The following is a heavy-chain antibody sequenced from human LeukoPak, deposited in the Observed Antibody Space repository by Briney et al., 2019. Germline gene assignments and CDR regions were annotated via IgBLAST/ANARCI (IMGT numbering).Heavy chain of an antibody. V-gene: IGHV4-39*07. CDR2: IYYSGST. J-gene: IGHJ6*03. CDR1: GGSISSSSYY. CDR3: ACQYSSSWLYYYYMDV. Sequence: SETLSLTCTVSGGSISSSSYYWGWIRQPPGKGLEWIGSIYYSGSTYYNPSLKSRVTISVDTSKNQFSLKLSSVTAADTAVYYCACQYSSSWLYYYYMDVWGKGTTVTVSS. D-gene: IGHD6-13*01.